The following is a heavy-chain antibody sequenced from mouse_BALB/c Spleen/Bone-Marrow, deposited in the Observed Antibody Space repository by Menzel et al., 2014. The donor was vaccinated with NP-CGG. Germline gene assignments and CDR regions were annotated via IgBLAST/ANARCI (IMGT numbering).Heavy chain of an antibody. D-gene: IGHD2-4*01. CDR1: GFSLTPYG. Sequence: VKLMESGPGLVLPSQSLSITCTISGFSLTPYGVHWVRQSPGKGLEWLGVIWRGGSTDYNPVFMSRLSITQDNSKSQVFFKMNSLQTDDAAIYYCAKNKDYDYAWFAYWGQGTLITVSA. CDR3: AKNKDYDYAWFAY. J-gene: IGHJ3*01. V-gene: IGHV2-5*01. CDR2: IWRGGST.